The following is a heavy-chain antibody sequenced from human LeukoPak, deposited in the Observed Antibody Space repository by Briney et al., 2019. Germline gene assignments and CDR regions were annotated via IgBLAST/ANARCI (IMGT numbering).Heavy chain of an antibody. D-gene: IGHD5-12*01. CDR3: ATKLGYSGYDSHREWLSYGYFDY. CDR2: FDPGDGET. CDR1: GYTLTELS. J-gene: IGHJ4*02. Sequence: GASVKVSCKVSGYTLTELSMHLVRQAPGKGLEWMGGFDPGDGETIYAQKFQGRVTMTEDTSTDTAYMELSSLRSEDTAVYYCATKLGYSGYDSHREWLSYGYFDYWGQGTLVTVSS. V-gene: IGHV1-24*01.